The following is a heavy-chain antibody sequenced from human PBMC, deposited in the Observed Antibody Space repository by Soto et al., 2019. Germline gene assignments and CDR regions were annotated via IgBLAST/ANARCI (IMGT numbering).Heavy chain of an antibody. CDR1: GYSFTSYW. Sequence: PGESLKISCKGSGYSFTSYWISWVRQMRGKGLEWMGRIDPSDSYTNYSPSFQGHVTISADKSISTAYLQWSSLKASDTAMYYCASKDTAMVAPYYYYGMDVWGQGTTVTVSS. J-gene: IGHJ6*02. V-gene: IGHV5-10-1*01. D-gene: IGHD5-18*01. CDR2: IDPSDSYT. CDR3: ASKDTAMVAPYYYYGMDV.